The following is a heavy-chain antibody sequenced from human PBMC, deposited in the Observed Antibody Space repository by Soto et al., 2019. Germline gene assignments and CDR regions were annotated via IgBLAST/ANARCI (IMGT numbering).Heavy chain of an antibody. CDR3: ARGKGGSSWYYFGY. CDR1: GFTFSSYG. J-gene: IGHJ4*02. CDR2: ISYDGSNK. V-gene: IGHV3-30*03. D-gene: IGHD6-13*01. Sequence: QVQLVESGGGVVQPGRSLRLSCAASGFTFSSYGMHWVRQAPGKGLEWVAVISYDGSNKYYADSVKGRFTISRDNSKNTLYLKMNSLSAEDTAVYYCARGKGGSSWYYFGYWGPGTLVTGSS.